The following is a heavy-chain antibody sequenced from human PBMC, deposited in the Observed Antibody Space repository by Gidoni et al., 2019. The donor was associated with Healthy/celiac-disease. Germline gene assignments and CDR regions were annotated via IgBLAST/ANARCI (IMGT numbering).Heavy chain of an antibody. V-gene: IGHV2-26*01. CDR1: GFSLSNARMG. CDR3: ARGLKGGFSYWGGFDY. CDR2: IFSNDEK. D-gene: IGHD3-10*01. Sequence: QVTLKESGPVLVKPTETLTLTCTVSGFSLSNARMGVSWIRQPPGKALEWLAHIFSNDEKSYSTSLKSRLTISKDTSKSQVVLTMTNMDPVDTATYYCARGLKGGFSYWGGFDYWGQGTLVTVSS. J-gene: IGHJ4*02.